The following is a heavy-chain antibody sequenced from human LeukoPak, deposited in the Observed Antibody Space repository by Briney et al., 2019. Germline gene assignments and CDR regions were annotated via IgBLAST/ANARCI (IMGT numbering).Heavy chain of an antibody. CDR3: ARGPGMATIKD. V-gene: IGHV4-4*07. CDR2: IYSSGST. D-gene: IGHD5-24*01. Sequence: SETLSLTCAVSGASISNYYWSWIRQPAGKGLEWIGRIYSSGSTDYNPSLKSRVTISIDTSKNQFSLKLTSVTAADTAVYYCARGPGMATIKDWGQGTLVTVSS. CDR1: GASISNYY. J-gene: IGHJ4*02.